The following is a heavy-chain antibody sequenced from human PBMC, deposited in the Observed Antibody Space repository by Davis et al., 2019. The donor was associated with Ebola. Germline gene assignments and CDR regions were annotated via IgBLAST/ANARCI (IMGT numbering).Heavy chain of an antibody. D-gene: IGHD3-22*01. J-gene: IGHJ3*02. CDR2: IYYSGST. CDR3: ARVAYYYDSSGYNRGAFDI. Sequence: SETLSLTCTVSGGSISSGGYYWSWIRQPPGKGLEWIGYIYYSGSTNYNPSLKSRVTISVDTSKNQFSLKLSSVTAADTAVYYCARVAYYYDSSGYNRGAFDIWGQGTMVTVSS. CDR1: GGSISSGGYY. V-gene: IGHV4-61*08.